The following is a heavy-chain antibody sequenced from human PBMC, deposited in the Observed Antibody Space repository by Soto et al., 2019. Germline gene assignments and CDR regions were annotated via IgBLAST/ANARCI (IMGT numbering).Heavy chain of an antibody. J-gene: IGHJ4*02. CDR2: INHSGST. D-gene: IGHD6-19*01. Sequence: SETLSLTCAVYGGSFSGYYWSWIRQPPGKGLEWIGEINHSGSTNYNPSLKSRVTISVDTSKNQFSLKLSSVTAADTVVYYCAGGPYSSGWYHDDYWGQGTLVTVSS. CDR3: AGGPYSSGWYHDDY. V-gene: IGHV4-34*01. CDR1: GGSFSGYY.